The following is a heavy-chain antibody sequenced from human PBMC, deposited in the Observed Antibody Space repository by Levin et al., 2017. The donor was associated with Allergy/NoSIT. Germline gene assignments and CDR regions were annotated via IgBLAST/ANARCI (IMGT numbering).Heavy chain of an antibody. CDR2: ISGSGGST. D-gene: IGHD3-16*01. V-gene: IGHV3-23*01. CDR1: GFTFSGYA. J-gene: IGHJ4*02. CDR3: AKALYGGFDY. Sequence: HPGGSLRLSCAASGFTFSGYAVSWVRQAPGKGLEWVSGISGSGGSTNYADSVKGRFTISRDNSKNTLYLQMNSLRVEDTAVYYCAKALYGGFDYWGQGTLVTVSS.